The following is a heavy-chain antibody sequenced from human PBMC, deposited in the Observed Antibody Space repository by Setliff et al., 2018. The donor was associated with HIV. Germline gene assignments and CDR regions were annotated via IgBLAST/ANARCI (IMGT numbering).Heavy chain of an antibody. V-gene: IGHV1-69*13. CDR2: SIPVFGTV. CDR3: ARDSHCSGPSCYSGGQFFDY. D-gene: IGHD2-15*01. Sequence: SVKVSCKAPGGTFSGYAFSWVRQAPGQGFEWMGGSIPVFGTVNYAQKFLGRATNTADESTNTSYMELTSLRSEDTAVYFCARDSHCSGPSCYSGGQFFDYWGQGTLVTVSS. J-gene: IGHJ4*02. CDR1: GGTFSGYA.